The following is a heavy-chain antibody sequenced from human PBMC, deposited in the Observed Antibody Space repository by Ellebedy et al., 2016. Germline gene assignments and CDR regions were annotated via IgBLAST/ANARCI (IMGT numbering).Heavy chain of an antibody. V-gene: IGHV3-23*01. CDR1: GFTFSNYV. CDR3: AKLGSTTSGEY. CDR2: IGTGGELT. D-gene: IGHD5/OR15-5a*01. Sequence: GESLKISCATSGFTFSNYVMSWVRQAPGKGLEWVAGIGTGGELTYYADSVEGRFTISRDNPKNTMYLEVNNLRADDTAVYYCAKLGSTTSGEYWGQGTLVTVSS. J-gene: IGHJ4*02.